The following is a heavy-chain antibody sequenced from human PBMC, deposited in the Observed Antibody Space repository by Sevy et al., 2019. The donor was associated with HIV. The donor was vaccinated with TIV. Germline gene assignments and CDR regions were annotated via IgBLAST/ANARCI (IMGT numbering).Heavy chain of an antibody. D-gene: IGHD6-19*01. CDR2: INWNGGSR. CDR3: TREAEDIAVDYYKKHGTTYYFDY. J-gene: IGHJ4*02. V-gene: IGHV3-20*04. CDR1: GFTFDDYG. Sequence: GGSLRLSCAASGFTFDDYGMSWVRQAPGKGLEWVSGINWNGGSRGYADSVKGRFTISRDNAKNSRYLQMNSLRAEDTALYYWTREAEDIAVDYYKKHGTTYYFDYWGQGTLVTVSS.